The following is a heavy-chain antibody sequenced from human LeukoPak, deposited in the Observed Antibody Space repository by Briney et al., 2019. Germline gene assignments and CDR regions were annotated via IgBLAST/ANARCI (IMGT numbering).Heavy chain of an antibody. CDR1: GFTVSSNY. J-gene: IGHJ1*01. Sequence: GGSLRLSCAASGFTVSSNYMSWVRQAPGKGLEWVSVIYSGGSTYYADSVKGRFTISRDNSKNTLYLQMNSLRAEDTAVYYCVRDRYCSGGSCPAEYFQHWGQGTLVTVSS. D-gene: IGHD2-15*01. CDR3: VRDRYCSGGSCPAEYFQH. CDR2: IYSGGST. V-gene: IGHV3-66*01.